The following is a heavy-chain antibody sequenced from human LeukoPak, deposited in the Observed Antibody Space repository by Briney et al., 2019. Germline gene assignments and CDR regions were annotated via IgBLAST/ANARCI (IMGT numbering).Heavy chain of an antibody. CDR2: ISGSGGST. D-gene: IGHD6-19*01. Sequence: GGSLRLSCAASGFTVGSNYMNWVRQAPGKGLEWVSAISGSGGSTYYADSVKGRFTISRDNPKNTLYLQMNSLRAEDTAVYYCAKDLRQWLVLDAFDIWGQGTMVTVSS. J-gene: IGHJ3*02. CDR1: GFTVGSNY. V-gene: IGHV3-23*01. CDR3: AKDLRQWLVLDAFDI.